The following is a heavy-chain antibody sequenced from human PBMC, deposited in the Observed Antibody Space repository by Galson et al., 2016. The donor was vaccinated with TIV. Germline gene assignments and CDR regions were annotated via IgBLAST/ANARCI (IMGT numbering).Heavy chain of an antibody. CDR2: INAGNGNT. J-gene: IGHJ4*02. CDR1: GFTFTSYV. Sequence: SVKVSCKASGFTFTSYVMHWVRQAPGQRLEWMGWINAGNGNTKYSQKLQGRVTINRDTSASTAYMELSSLTSDDTAVYYCARALVASIVDLDYWGPGTLVTVSS. V-gene: IGHV1-3*01. D-gene: IGHD2-8*02. CDR3: ARALVASIVDLDY.